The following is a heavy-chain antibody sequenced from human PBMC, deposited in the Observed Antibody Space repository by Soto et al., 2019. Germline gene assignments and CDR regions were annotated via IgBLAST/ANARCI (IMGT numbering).Heavy chain of an antibody. Sequence: QVQLVESGGGVVQPGRSLRLSCAASGFTFNNYGMHWVRQAPGKGLEWVAVISNDGSDKYYADSVKGRLTISRDNSKNTVYLQTNSLRAEDTAVYYCAKDQGIAASHGIDWGQGTMVTFSS. J-gene: IGHJ3*01. CDR3: AKDQGIAASHGID. V-gene: IGHV3-30*18. CDR2: ISNDGSDK. CDR1: GFTFNNYG. D-gene: IGHD6-13*01.